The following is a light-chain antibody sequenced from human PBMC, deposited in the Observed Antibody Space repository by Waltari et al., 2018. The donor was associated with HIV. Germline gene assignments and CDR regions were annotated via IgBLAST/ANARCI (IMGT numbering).Light chain of an antibody. Sequence: QSVLTQPPSVSETPGQNVTISCSGSSTNIGSNIVHWYQQVPEAAPKLLIYSNDQRPSGVPDRFSGSKSGTSASLAISGLQSADEADYYCAAWDDSLNGMFGGGTKLTV. CDR3: AAWDDSLNGM. CDR1: STNIGSNI. V-gene: IGLV1-44*01. J-gene: IGLJ3*02. CDR2: SND.